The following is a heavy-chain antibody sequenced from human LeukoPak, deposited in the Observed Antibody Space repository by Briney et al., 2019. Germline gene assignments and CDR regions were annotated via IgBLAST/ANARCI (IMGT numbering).Heavy chain of an antibody. D-gene: IGHD6-13*01. Sequence: ASVKVSCKASGGTLSSYAISWVRQAPGQGLEWMGRIIPIFGTAHYAQKFQGRVTITTDESTSTAYMELSSLRSEDTAVYYCARERDSSSWYGAFDIWGQGTMVTVSS. CDR3: ARERDSSSWYGAFDI. V-gene: IGHV1-69*05. CDR1: GGTLSSYA. CDR2: IIPIFGTA. J-gene: IGHJ3*02.